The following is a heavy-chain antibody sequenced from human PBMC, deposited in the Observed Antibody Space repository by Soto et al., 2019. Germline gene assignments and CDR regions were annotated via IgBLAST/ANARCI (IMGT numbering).Heavy chain of an antibody. V-gene: IGHV4-34*01. CDR1: GGSFSGYY. Sequence: QVQLQQWGAGLLKPSETLSLTCAVYGGSFSGYYWSWIRQPPGKGLEWIGEINHSGSTNYNPSLNSRINISVDTSKHQFFLNLSSVTAADTAVYYCASEGSSSLGWFDPWGQGTLVTVSS. CDR3: ASEGSSSLGWFDP. D-gene: IGHD6-13*01. J-gene: IGHJ5*02. CDR2: INHSGST.